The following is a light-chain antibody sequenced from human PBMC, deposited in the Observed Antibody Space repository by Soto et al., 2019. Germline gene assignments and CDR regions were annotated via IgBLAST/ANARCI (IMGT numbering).Light chain of an antibody. Sequence: DIQMTQSPSTLSASVGDRVAITCRASQSISISLAWYQQKPGKAPKLLIYKASSLESGVPSRFSGSGSGTEFTLTISSLQPDDFAPYYCQQYNDSSWTLGHGTKVEIK. CDR1: QSISIS. CDR2: KAS. V-gene: IGKV1-5*03. J-gene: IGKJ1*01. CDR3: QQYNDSSWT.